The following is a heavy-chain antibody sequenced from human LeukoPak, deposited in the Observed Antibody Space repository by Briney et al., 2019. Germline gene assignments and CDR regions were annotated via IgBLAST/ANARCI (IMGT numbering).Heavy chain of an antibody. CDR1: GYTLTELS. D-gene: IGHD3-16*01. CDR2: FDPEDGET. J-gene: IGHJ5*02. Sequence: ASVKVSCKVSGYTLTELSMHWVRQAPGKGLEWMGGFDPEDGETIYAQKFQGRVTMTEDTSTDTAYMELSSLRSEDTAVYYCATWGGGRSPRWFDPWGQGTLVTVSS. CDR3: ATWGGGRSPRWFDP. V-gene: IGHV1-24*01.